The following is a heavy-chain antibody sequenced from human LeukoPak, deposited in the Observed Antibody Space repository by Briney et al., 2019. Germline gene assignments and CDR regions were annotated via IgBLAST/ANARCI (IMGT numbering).Heavy chain of an antibody. Sequence: ASVKVSCKASGYTFTSYGISWVRQAPGQGLEWMGWISAYNGNTNYAQKLQGRVTMTTDTSTSTVYMELRSLRSDDTAVYYCAREGEEVGATTGDAFDIWGQGTMVTVSS. D-gene: IGHD1-26*01. J-gene: IGHJ3*02. CDR1: GYTFTSYG. V-gene: IGHV1-18*01. CDR2: ISAYNGNT. CDR3: AREGEEVGATTGDAFDI.